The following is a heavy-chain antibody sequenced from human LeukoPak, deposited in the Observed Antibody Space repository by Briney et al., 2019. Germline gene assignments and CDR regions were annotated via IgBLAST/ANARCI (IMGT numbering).Heavy chain of an antibody. CDR1: GGTFSSYA. V-gene: IGHV1-69*05. Sequence: SVKVSCKASGGTFSSYAISWVRQAPRQGLEWMGRIIPIFGTANYAQKFQGRVTITTDESTSTAYMELSSLRSEDTAVYYCARGPYCSGGSCYSVTATEPAYWGQGTLVTVSS. CDR2: IIPIFGTA. CDR3: ARGPYCSGGSCYSVTATEPAY. D-gene: IGHD2-15*01. J-gene: IGHJ4*02.